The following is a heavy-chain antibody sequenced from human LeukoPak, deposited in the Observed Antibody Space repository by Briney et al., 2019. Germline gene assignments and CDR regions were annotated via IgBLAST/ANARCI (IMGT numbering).Heavy chain of an antibody. CDR1: GFTFSSYS. Sequence: PGGCLRLSCAASGFTFSSYSMNWVRQAPGKGLEWVSSIISSSSYIYYADSVKGRFTISRDNAKNSLYLQMNSLRAEDTAVYYCARDPPYYDILTGYPGSYWGQGTLVTVSS. CDR2: IISSSSYI. CDR3: ARDPPYYDILTGYPGSY. J-gene: IGHJ4*02. D-gene: IGHD3-9*01. V-gene: IGHV3-21*01.